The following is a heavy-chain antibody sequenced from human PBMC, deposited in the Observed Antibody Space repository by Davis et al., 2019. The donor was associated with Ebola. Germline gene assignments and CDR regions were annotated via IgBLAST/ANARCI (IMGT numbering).Heavy chain of an antibody. CDR3: TRGRGDY. Sequence: PGRSLTPSCPASALTPSTYWMSWVRQGPGKGLEWVANIKQDGREKYYVDSVKGRPAISRDNAKNSLYLQMNSLRAEDTAVYYCTRGRGDYWDQGTLVTVSS. J-gene: IGHJ4*02. CDR2: IKQDGREK. CDR1: ALTPSTYW. V-gene: IGHV3-7*01. D-gene: IGHD3-10*01.